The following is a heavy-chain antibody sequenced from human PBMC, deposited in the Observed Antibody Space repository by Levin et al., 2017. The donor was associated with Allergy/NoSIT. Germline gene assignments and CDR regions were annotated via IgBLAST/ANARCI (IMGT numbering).Heavy chain of an antibody. CDR1: GFTFSDYY. V-gene: IGHV3-11*03. CDR3: AKSGTITTLIDY. Sequence: GGSLRLSCAASGFTFSDYYMSWIRQAPGKGLEWVSYISDTGSYTKYADSVKGRFTISRDNAKNLLYLQMNSLRAEDTAVYYCAKSGTITTLIDYWGQGTLVTVSS. J-gene: IGHJ4*02. CDR2: ISDTGSYT. D-gene: IGHD2/OR15-2a*01.